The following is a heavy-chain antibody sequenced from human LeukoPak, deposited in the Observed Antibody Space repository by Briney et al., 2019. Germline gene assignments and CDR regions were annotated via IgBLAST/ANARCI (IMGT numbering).Heavy chain of an antibody. CDR3: AKDGPLSYYDILTPDYYFDY. Sequence: GGSLRLSCAASGFTFDDYVMSWVRQAPGKGLEWVAFIRYDGSNKYYADSVKGRFTISRDNSKNTLYLQMNSLRAEDTAVYYCAKDGPLSYYDILTPDYYFDYWGQGTLVTVSS. V-gene: IGHV3-30*02. CDR2: IRYDGSNK. CDR1: GFTFDDYV. D-gene: IGHD3-9*01. J-gene: IGHJ4*02.